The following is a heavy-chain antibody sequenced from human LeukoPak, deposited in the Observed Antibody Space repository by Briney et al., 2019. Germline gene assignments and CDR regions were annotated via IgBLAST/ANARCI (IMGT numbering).Heavy chain of an antibody. CDR2: INHSGST. Sequence: PSETLSLTCAVYGGSFSGYYWSWIRQPPGKGLEWIGEINHSGSTNYNPSLKSRVTISVDTSKNQFSLKLSSVTAADTAVYYCARSFWSGFDAFDIWGQGTMVTVSS. D-gene: IGHD3-3*01. CDR3: ARSFWSGFDAFDI. J-gene: IGHJ3*02. V-gene: IGHV4-34*01. CDR1: GGSFSGYY.